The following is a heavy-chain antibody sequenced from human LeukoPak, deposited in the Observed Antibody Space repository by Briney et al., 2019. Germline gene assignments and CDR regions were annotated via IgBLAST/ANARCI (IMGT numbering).Heavy chain of an antibody. CDR3: ARVRGGSRGSGSYYYYYMDV. V-gene: IGHV4-4*07. CDR2: IFTSGST. Sequence: KTSETLSLTCTVSGGSISTYYWNWIRQPAGKGLEWIGRIFTSGSTNYNPSLKSRVTMSVDTSKNQFSLKLSSVTAADTAVYYCARVRGGSRGSGSYYYYYMDVWGKGNMVTISS. J-gene: IGHJ6*03. CDR1: GGSISTYY. D-gene: IGHD3-10*01.